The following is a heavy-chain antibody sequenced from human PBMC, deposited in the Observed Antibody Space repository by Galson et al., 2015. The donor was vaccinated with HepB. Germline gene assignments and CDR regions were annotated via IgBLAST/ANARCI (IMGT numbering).Heavy chain of an antibody. Sequence: SLRLSCAASGFTLSSYAMHWVRQAPGKGLEWVAVISYDGSNKYYADSVKGRFTISRDNSKNTLYLQMNSLRAEDTAVYYCARDPRTTAVAGYYYYGMDVWGQGTTVTVSS. J-gene: IGHJ6*02. CDR2: ISYDGSNK. D-gene: IGHD6-19*01. CDR1: GFTLSSYA. CDR3: ARDPRTTAVAGYYYYGMDV. V-gene: IGHV3-30*04.